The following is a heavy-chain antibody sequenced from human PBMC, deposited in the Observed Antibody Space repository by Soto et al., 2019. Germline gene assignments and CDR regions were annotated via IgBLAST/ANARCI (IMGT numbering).Heavy chain of an antibody. V-gene: IGHV1-18*04. CDR1: GYTFSSYG. D-gene: IGHD6-13*01. Sequence: QVPLVQSGAEVKKPGASVEVSCKASGYTFSSYGINWVRQAPGQGLEWMGWINPYNGHTNHAQEFQDRVTMTTDTSTTTAYMELRGLRSDDTAVFYCANIGYSTSWYLRGPAQMDVWGQGTTVTVSS. J-gene: IGHJ6*02. CDR3: ANIGYSTSWYLRGPAQMDV. CDR2: INPYNGHT.